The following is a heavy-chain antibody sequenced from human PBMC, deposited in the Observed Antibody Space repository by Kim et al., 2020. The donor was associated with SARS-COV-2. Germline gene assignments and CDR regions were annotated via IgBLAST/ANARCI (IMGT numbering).Heavy chain of an antibody. CDR2: ILYDGSNK. CDR1: GFPLSSYG. Sequence: GGSLRLSCAASGFPLSSYGMHWVRQAPGKGLEWVAFILYDGSNKYYADSVKGRFTISRDNSENTLYLQMNSLRAEDTAVYYCARGAMARGADRDYWGQGT. V-gene: IGHV3-30*03. D-gene: IGHD3-10*01. CDR3: ARGAMARGADRDY. J-gene: IGHJ4*02.